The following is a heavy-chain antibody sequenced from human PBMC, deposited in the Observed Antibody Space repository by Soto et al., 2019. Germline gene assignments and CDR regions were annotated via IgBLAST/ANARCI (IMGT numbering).Heavy chain of an antibody. CDR3: AREGSYSAYNFAHGIQLWSFDF. CDR1: GGPLDTFY. V-gene: IGHV4-4*07. CDR2: IFSSGST. D-gene: IGHD5-12*01. Sequence: AGGPLDTFYWGWVRQGEGKGMEWIGRIFSSGSTSFNTSLESRVAMSVDTSKNHFSLNLSSVTAADMAVYYCAREGSYSAYNFAHGIQLWSFDFWGQGALV. J-gene: IGHJ4*02.